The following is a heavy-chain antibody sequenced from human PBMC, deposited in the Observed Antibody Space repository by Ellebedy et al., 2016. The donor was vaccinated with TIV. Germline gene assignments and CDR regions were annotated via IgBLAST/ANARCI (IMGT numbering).Heavy chain of an antibody. CDR2: IYYSGST. D-gene: IGHD6-19*01. CDR1: GGSISSSSYY. J-gene: IGHJ3*02. Sequence: SETLSLTCTVSGGSISSSSYYWGWIRQPPGKGLEWIGYIYYSGSTNYNPSLKSRVTISVDTSKNQFSLKLSSVTAADTAVYYCARDSKKGWAFDIWGQGTVVTVSS. CDR3: ARDSKKGWAFDI. V-gene: IGHV4-61*01.